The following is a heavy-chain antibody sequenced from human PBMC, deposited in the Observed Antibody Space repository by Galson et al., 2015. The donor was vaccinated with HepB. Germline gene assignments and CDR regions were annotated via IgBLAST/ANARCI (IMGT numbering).Heavy chain of an antibody. Sequence: SVKVSCKVSGYTLTELSMHWVRQAPGKGLEWMGGFDPEDGETIYAQKFQGRVTITADKSTSTAYMELSSLRSEDTAVYYCARDWARRFDPWGQGTLVTVSS. CDR2: FDPEDGET. J-gene: IGHJ5*02. CDR3: ARDWARRFDP. V-gene: IGHV1-24*01. D-gene: IGHD3-16*01. CDR1: GYTLTELS.